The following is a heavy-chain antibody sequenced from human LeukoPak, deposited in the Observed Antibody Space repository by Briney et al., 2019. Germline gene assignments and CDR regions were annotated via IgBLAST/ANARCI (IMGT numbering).Heavy chain of an antibody. Sequence: SETLSLTCTVSSGSIGSSNWWSWVRQTPGKGLEWIGEISLGGNTNHNPSLRSRVTVSVDQSKNQLFLKLTSATAADTAIYYCASNWGYSQGHWGQGILVTVSS. D-gene: IGHD7-27*01. V-gene: IGHV4-4*02. J-gene: IGHJ4*02. CDR1: SGSIGSSNW. CDR3: ASNWGYSQGH. CDR2: ISLGGNT.